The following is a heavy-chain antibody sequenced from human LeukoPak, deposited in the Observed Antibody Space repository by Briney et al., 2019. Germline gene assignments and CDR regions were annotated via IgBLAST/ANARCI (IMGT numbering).Heavy chain of an antibody. V-gene: IGHV3-23*01. CDR2: ISGSGGST. CDR1: GFTFSSYS. Sequence: GGSLRLSCAASGFTFSSYSMNWVRQAPGKGLEWVSAISGSGGSTYYADSVKGRFTISRDNSKNTLYLQMNSLRAEDTAVYYCAKLLGYSGYDYLDYWGQGTLVTVSS. CDR3: AKLLGYSGYDYLDY. D-gene: IGHD5-12*01. J-gene: IGHJ4*02.